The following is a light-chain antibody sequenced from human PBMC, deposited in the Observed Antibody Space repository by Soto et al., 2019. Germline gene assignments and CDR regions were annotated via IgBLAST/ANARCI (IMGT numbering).Light chain of an antibody. V-gene: IGLV2-8*01. CDR1: SSDVGAYNY. Sequence: QSVLTQPPSASGSPGQSVTISCTGTSSDVGAYNYVSWYQQYPGKAPKLMIYDVSKRPSGVPDRFSGSKSGKTASLTVSGLQPEDEADYYCTSYAGSDIWVFGGGTQLTVL. CDR2: DVS. CDR3: TSYAGSDIWV. J-gene: IGLJ3*02.